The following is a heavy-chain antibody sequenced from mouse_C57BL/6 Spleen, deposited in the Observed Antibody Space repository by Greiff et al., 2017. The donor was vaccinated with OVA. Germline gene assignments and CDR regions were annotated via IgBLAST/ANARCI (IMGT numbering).Heavy chain of an antibody. CDR2: IWSGGST. V-gene: IGHV2-5*01. D-gene: IGHD1-1*01. CDR1: GFSLTSYG. Sequence: QVQLKESGPGLVQPSQCLSISCTVSGFSLTSYGVHWVRQSPGKGLEWLGVIWSGGSTAYNAAFMSSLSITTDNSKSQIFFKMNILQADDTAVDYGAKNSDLILRFAMDYWGQGTSVTVSS. J-gene: IGHJ4*01. CDR3: AKNSDLILRFAMDY.